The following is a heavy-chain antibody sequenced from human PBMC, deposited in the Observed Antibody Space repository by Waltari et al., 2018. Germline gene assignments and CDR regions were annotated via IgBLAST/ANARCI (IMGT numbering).Heavy chain of an antibody. V-gene: IGHV3-30*01. CDR1: GFTFSSYA. CDR3: ARPDYDILGFDP. J-gene: IGHJ5*02. D-gene: IGHD3-9*01. CDR2: ISYDGSNK. Sequence: QVQLVESGGGVVQPGRSLRLSCAASGFTFSSYAMPWVRQAPGKGLEWVAGISYDGSNKYYADSVKGRFTISRDNSKNTLYLQMNSLRAEDTAVYYCARPDYDILGFDPWGQGTLVTVSS.